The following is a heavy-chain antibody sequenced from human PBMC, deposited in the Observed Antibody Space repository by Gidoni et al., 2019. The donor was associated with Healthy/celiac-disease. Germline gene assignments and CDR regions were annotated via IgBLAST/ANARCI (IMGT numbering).Heavy chain of an antibody. CDR3: ARVFHYGMDV. V-gene: IGHV4-61*01. Sequence: QVQLQESGPGLVKPSETLSLTCTVSGGSVSSGRSYWSWIRQPPGKGLGWIGYIYYSGSTNYNPSLKSRVTISVDTSKNQFSLKLSSVTAADTAVYYCARVFHYGMDVWGQGTTVTVSS. CDR1: GGSVSSGRSY. CDR2: IYYSGST. D-gene: IGHD2-21*01. J-gene: IGHJ6*02.